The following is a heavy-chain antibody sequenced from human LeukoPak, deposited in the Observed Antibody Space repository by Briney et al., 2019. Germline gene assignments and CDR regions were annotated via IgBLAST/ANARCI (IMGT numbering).Heavy chain of an antibody. D-gene: IGHD6-6*01. Sequence: GESLKISCKGSGYSVTSYWIGWVRQMPGKGLEWMGIIYPGDSDTRYSPSFQGQVTISADTSISTAYLQWSSLKASDTAMYYCARLKSIAARYNWFDPWGQGTLVTVSS. CDR3: ARLKSIAARYNWFDP. J-gene: IGHJ5*02. CDR2: IYPGDSDT. CDR1: GYSVTSYW. V-gene: IGHV5-51*01.